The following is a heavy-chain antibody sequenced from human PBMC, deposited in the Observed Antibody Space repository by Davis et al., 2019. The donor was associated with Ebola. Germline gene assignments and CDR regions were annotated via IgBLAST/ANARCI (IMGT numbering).Heavy chain of an antibody. CDR1: GGSISSSNW. Sequence: SETLSLTCAVSGGSISSSNWWSWVRQPPGKGLEWIGKIYHSGSTNYNPSLKSRVTISVDKSKNQFSLKLSSVTAADTAVYYCAREDCSGGSCYSAFDYWGQGTLVTVSS. J-gene: IGHJ4*02. CDR2: IYHSGST. D-gene: IGHD2-15*01. V-gene: IGHV4-4*02. CDR3: AREDCSGGSCYSAFDY.